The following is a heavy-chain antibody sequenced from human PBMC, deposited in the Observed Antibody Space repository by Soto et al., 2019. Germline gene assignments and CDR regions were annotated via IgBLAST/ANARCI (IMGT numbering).Heavy chain of an antibody. CDR3: ARRGRVVMGNDDAFDI. Sequence: QVQLQESGPGLVKPSQTLSLTCTVSGGPISSGGYYWSWIRQHPGKGLEWIGYIYYSGSTYYNPSLKSRVTISVDTSKNQFSLKLSSVTAADTAVYYCARRGRVVMGNDDAFDIWGQGTMVTVSS. D-gene: IGHD3-3*01. CDR1: GGPISSGGYY. V-gene: IGHV4-31*03. CDR2: IYYSGST. J-gene: IGHJ3*02.